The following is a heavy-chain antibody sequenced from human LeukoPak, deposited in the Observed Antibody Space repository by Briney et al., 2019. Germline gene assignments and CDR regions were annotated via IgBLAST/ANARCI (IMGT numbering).Heavy chain of an antibody. D-gene: IGHD6-19*01. V-gene: IGHV3-23*01. CDR2: ISFTSTHT. Sequence: GESLRLSCAASGFTFSRYAMSWVRQAPGKGLEWVSAISFTSTHTYSAHSLTPPFTISTDNSKNTLYLQMNSLRAEDTAVYYCAKDPIALARQNDYWGQATLVTVSS. CDR3: AKDPIALARQNDY. J-gene: IGHJ4*02. CDR1: GFTFSRYA.